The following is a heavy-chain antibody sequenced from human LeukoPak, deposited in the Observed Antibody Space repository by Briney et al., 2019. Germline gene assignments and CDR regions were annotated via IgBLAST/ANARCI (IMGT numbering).Heavy chain of an antibody. J-gene: IGHJ4*02. CDR2: ISGSGGST. V-gene: IGHV3-23*01. Sequence: GGSLRLSCAASGFTFTSCAMSWVRQAPGKGLEWVSAISGSGGSTHYADSVKGRFTISRDNSQNTLYLQMNSLRAEDTAEYYCAKGETEAGTLTHGYWGQGTLVTVSS. CDR1: GFTFTSCA. CDR3: AKGETEAGTLTHGY. D-gene: IGHD1-7*01.